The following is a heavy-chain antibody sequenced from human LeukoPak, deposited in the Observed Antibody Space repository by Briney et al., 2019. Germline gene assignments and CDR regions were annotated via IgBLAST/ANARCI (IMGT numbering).Heavy chain of an antibody. D-gene: IGHD6-13*01. CDR2: IRYDGTNK. J-gene: IGHJ4*02. CDR3: AKDAGDPPEGYFDY. V-gene: IGHV3-30*02. CDR1: GFTFSRFG. Sequence: PGGSLRLSCAASGFTFSRFGMHWVRQAPGKGLEWVAFIRYDGTNKYYADSVKGRFTISRDSSKNTLYLQVNSLRAEDTAVYFCAKDAGDPPEGYFDYWGQGTLVTVSS.